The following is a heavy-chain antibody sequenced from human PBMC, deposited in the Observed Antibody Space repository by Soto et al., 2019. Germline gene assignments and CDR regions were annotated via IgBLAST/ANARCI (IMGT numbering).Heavy chain of an antibody. V-gene: IGHV1-69*01. D-gene: IGHD2-2*01. CDR1: GGTFSSYA. CDR3: ARAVSDCSSTSCSTNKIYYYYYGMDV. CDR2: IIPIFGTA. Sequence: QVQLVQSGAEVKKPGSSVKVSCKASGGTFSSYAISWVRQAPGQGLEWMGGIIPIFGTANYAQKFKGRVTITADEATSTAYMELSSMRSEDTAVYYCARAVSDCSSTSCSTNKIYYYYYGMDVWGQGTTVTVSS. J-gene: IGHJ6*02.